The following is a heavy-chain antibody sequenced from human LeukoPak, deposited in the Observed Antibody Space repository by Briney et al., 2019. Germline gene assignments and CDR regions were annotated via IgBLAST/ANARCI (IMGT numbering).Heavy chain of an antibody. D-gene: IGHD4/OR15-4a*01. CDR2: IYTSGST. V-gene: IGHV4-4*07. J-gene: IGHJ4*02. CDR3: ARSRTLKLTFDY. CDR1: GGSISSYY. Sequence: SETLSLTCTVSGGSISSYYWSWIRQPAGKGLEWIGRIYTSGSTNYNPSLKSRVTMSVDTSKNQFSLKLSSVTAADTAVYYCARSRTLKLTFDYWDQGTLVTVSS.